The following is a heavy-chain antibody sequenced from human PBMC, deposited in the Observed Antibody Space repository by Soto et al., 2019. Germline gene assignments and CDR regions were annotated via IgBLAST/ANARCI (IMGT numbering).Heavy chain of an antibody. Sequence: SETLSLTCTVSGASISTNSYYWGWIRQPPGKGLEWIGSGYSGGTTYHNPSLKSRVTISVDTSKNQFSLKLSSVTAADTAVYYCARRIVVVAAVDYWGQGTLVTVSS. J-gene: IGHJ4*02. CDR1: GASISTNSYY. CDR3: ARRIVVVAAVDY. D-gene: IGHD2-15*01. V-gene: IGHV4-39*01. CDR2: GYSGGTT.